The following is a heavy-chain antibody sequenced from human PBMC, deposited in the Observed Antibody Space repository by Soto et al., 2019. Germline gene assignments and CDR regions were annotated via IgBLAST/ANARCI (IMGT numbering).Heavy chain of an antibody. CDR3: ARMGYYYYFDN. CDR2: INPPSSDT. V-gene: IGHV5-51*01. Sequence: GESLKISCQASGYSCSNYYIGWVRQMPGKGLEWMGIINPPSSDTKYSPSFQGHVTISADESISTAYLQWSTLKASDTASYFCARMGYYYYFDNWGQGTLVTVSS. CDR1: GYSCSNYY. J-gene: IGHJ4*02. D-gene: IGHD3-22*01.